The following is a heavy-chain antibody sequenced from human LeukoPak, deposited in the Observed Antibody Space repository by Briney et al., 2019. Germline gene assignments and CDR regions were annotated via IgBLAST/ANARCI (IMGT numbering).Heavy chain of an antibody. Sequence: GGSLRLSCAASGFTFSTYNMNWVRQAPGKGLEWVSAISGSGGSTYYADSVKGRFTISRDNSKNTLYLQMNSLRAEDTAVYYCANDQTVAQNPMDYWGQGTLVTVSS. CDR1: GFTFSTYN. CDR3: ANDQTVAQNPMDY. V-gene: IGHV3-23*01. CDR2: ISGSGGST. D-gene: IGHD4-23*01. J-gene: IGHJ4*02.